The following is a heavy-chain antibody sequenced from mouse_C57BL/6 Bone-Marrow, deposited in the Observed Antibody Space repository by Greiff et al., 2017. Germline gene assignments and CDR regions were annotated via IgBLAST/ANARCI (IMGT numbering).Heavy chain of an antibody. J-gene: IGHJ3*01. CDR3: ARGSPPRPFAY. Sequence: VKLVESGAELVRPGASVKLSCKASGYTFTDYYINWVKQRPGQGLEWIARIYPGSGNTYYNEKFKGKATLTAEKSSSTAYMQLSSLTSEDSAVYFCARGSPPRPFAYWGQGTLVTVSA. CDR1: GYTFTDYY. D-gene: IGHD3-2*02. CDR2: IYPGSGNT. V-gene: IGHV1-76*01.